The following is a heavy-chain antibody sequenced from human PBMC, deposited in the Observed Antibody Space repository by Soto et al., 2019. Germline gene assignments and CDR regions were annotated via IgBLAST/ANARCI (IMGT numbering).Heavy chain of an antibody. CDR1: GFTVTNSF. CDR2: INVGGGT. CDR3: ARGESSMTPKVGHSFDD. V-gene: IGHV3-66*01. Sequence: GGSLRLSCAVSGFTVTNSFMIWVRLAPGKGLEWVASINVGGGTSYADSVKGRFGISRINTQNTLYLQMRSLRVEDTAVYYCARGESSMTPKVGHSFDDWGMGTQVTLSS. J-gene: IGHJ4*02. D-gene: IGHD3-10*01.